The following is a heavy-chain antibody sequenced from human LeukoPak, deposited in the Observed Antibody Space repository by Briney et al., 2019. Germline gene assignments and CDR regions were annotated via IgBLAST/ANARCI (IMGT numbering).Heavy chain of an antibody. CDR2: ISGSGGST. CDR1: GFTFSSYA. J-gene: IGHJ4*02. CDR3: AREARGSGTYYFHFDN. Sequence: GGSLRLSCAASGFTFSSYAMSWVRQAPGKGLEWVSAISGSGGSTYYADSVKGRFTISRDNSKNTPYLQMNSLRAEDTAVYYCAREARGSGTYYFHFDNWGQGTLVTVSS. D-gene: IGHD3-10*01. V-gene: IGHV3-23*01.